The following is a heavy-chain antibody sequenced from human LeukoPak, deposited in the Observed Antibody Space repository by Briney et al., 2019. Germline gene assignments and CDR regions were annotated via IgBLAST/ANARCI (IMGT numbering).Heavy chain of an antibody. CDR1: GESLSGYY. V-gene: IGHV4-34*01. CDR3: ERVRRGSYDY. Sequence: SLTCAVYGESLSGYYWSWIRQPPGKGLEWIGELNHSGSSNYNPSLKSRVTILVDTSKNQFSLYLSSVTAADTAVYYCERVRRGSYDYWGQGTQVAVCS. CDR2: LNHSGSS. J-gene: IGHJ4*02. D-gene: IGHD1-26*01.